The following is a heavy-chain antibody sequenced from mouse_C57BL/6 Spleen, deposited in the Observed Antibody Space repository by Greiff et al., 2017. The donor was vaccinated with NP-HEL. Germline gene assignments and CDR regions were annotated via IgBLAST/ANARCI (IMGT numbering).Heavy chain of an antibody. V-gene: IGHV1-80*01. J-gene: IGHJ2*01. CDR3: ASGGYVHYFDY. Sequence: SGASVKISCKASGYAFSSYWMNWVKQRPGKGLEWIGQIYPGDGDTNYNGKFKGKATLTADKSSSTAYMQLSSLTSEDSAVYFCASGGYVHYFDYWGQGTTLTVSS. CDR1: GYAFSSYW. D-gene: IGHD2-2*01. CDR2: IYPGDGDT.